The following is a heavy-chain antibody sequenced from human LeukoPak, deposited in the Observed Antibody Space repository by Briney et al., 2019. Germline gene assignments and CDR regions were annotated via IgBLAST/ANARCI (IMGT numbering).Heavy chain of an antibody. CDR3: TRGDFYSSDFGF. CDR2: IKQDGSEK. CDR1: GFTFSSYW. Sequence: GGSLRLSCAASGFTFSSYWMSWVRQAPGKGLEWVANIKQDGSEKYYVDSVKGRFTISRDNAKNSVYLQMNSLRAEDTAVYYCTRGDFYSSDFGFWGQGTLVTVSS. J-gene: IGHJ4*02. D-gene: IGHD6-19*01. V-gene: IGHV3-7*01.